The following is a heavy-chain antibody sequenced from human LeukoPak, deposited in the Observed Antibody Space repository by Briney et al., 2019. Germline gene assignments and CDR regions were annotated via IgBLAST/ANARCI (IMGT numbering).Heavy chain of an antibody. CDR1: EFTFSSYA. V-gene: IGHV3-23*01. J-gene: IGHJ4*02. CDR2: ISGSGGST. D-gene: IGHD3-3*01. CDR3: AKGVPITIFGVVPYYFDY. Sequence: GGSLRLSCAASEFTFSSYAMSWVRQAPGKGLEWVSGISGSGGSTCYADSVKGRFTISRDNSKNTLYLQMNSLRAEDTAVYYCAKGVPITIFGVVPYYFDYWGQGTLVTVSS.